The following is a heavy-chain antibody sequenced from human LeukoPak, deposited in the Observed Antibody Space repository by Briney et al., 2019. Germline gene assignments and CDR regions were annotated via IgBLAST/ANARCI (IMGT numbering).Heavy chain of an antibody. V-gene: IGHV1-2*02. CDR3: ARDRGPRMATINGGYYYYYMDV. Sequence: ASVKVSCKASGYTFTAYYMHWVRQAPGQGLEWMGWINPNSGVTNYAQKFQGRVTMTRDTSISTAYMELSRLRSDDTAVYYCARDRGPRMATINGGYYYYYMDVWAKGPRSPSP. CDR1: GYTFTAYY. CDR2: INPNSGVT. J-gene: IGHJ6*03. D-gene: IGHD5-24*01.